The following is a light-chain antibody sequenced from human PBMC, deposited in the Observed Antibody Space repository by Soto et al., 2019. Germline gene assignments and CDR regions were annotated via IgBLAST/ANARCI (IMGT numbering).Light chain of an antibody. CDR3: QQADSFPVT. CDR1: QGIKTW. J-gene: IGKJ5*01. Sequence: DIQMTQSPSSVSASLGDRVTITCRASQGIKTWLAWYQQKPGKVPKMLIYDASSLQSGVPPRFSGSGSGTDFTLPIDSLQPEDFATYYCQQADSFPVTFGQGTRVEIK. V-gene: IGKV1D-12*01. CDR2: DAS.